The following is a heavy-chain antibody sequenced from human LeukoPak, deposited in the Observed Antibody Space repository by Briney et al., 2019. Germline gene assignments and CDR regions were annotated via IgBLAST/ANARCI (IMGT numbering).Heavy chain of an antibody. CDR3: ARETISSSWSRPYYYGMDV. CDR1: GFTFSSYA. Sequence: GRSLRLSCAASGFTFSSYAMHWVRQAPGKGLEWVAVISYDGSNKYYAASVKGRFTISRDNSKNTLYLQMNSLRAEDTAVYYCARETISSSWSRPYYYGMDVWGKGTTVTVSS. D-gene: IGHD6-13*01. CDR2: ISYDGSNK. J-gene: IGHJ6*04. V-gene: IGHV3-30*04.